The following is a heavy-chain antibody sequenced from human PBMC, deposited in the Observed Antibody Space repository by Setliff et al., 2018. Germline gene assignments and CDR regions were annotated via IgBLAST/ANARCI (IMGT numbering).Heavy chain of an antibody. Sequence: GGSLRLSCAASGYTLINYGISWVRQAPGKGLEWLAVTSYDGKNNYYGDSVKGRFTISRDNSQNTVYLQMNALSGDDTAVYFCARAQNIFGGNFDSWGQGTLVTVSS. CDR3: ARAQNIFGGNFDS. V-gene: IGHV3-30*03. J-gene: IGHJ4*02. CDR2: TSYDGKNN. D-gene: IGHD3-3*01. CDR1: GYTLINYG.